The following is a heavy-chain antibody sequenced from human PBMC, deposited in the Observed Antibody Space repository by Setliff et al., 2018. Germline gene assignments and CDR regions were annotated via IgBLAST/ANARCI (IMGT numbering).Heavy chain of an antibody. J-gene: IGHJ4*02. CDR3: ARPKYYNFWSAYYFDY. CDR1: GGSFSGYY. Sequence: LSLTCAVYGGSFSGYYWSWIRQPPGKGLEWIGEINHSGSTNYNPSLKSRVTISVDTSKNQFSLKLSSVTAADTAVYYCARPKYYNFWSAYYFDYWGQGTLVTVSS. V-gene: IGHV4-34*01. CDR2: INHSGST. D-gene: IGHD3-3*01.